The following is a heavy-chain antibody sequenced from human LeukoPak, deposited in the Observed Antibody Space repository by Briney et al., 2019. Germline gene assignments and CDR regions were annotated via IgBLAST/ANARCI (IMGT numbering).Heavy chain of an antibody. J-gene: IGHJ6*02. CDR2: FIPILGIA. CDR1: GGSFSRNA. V-gene: IGHV1-69*04. D-gene: IGHD2-2*02. Sequence: SVKVSCKASGGSFSRNAISWVRQAPGQGLEWMGRFIPILGIATYAQKFQGRVTITADRSTSTAYMELSSLRSEDAAVYYCARIQAVGVPVAIDAYYSYGMDVWGQGTAVTVSS. CDR3: ARIQAVGVPVAIDAYYSYGMDV.